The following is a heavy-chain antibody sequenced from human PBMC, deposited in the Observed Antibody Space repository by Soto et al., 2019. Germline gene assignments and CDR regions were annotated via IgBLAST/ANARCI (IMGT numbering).Heavy chain of an antibody. CDR2: INSAGDST. Sequence: GGSLRLSCAASGFTFSSYAMTWVRQAPGKGLEWVSTINSAGDSTYYADSVKGRFTISRDSSRNTLYVQMNSLRAEDTAVYYCAKAHHESSGWYYDKWGKGTLVTVSS. CDR3: AKAHHESSGWYYDK. J-gene: IGHJ4*02. CDR1: GFTFSSYA. D-gene: IGHD6-19*01. V-gene: IGHV3-23*01.